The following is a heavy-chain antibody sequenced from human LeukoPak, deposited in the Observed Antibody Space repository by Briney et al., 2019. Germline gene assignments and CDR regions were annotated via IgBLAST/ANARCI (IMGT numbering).Heavy chain of an antibody. CDR3: ARGGGYSYGSFDY. J-gene: IGHJ4*02. Sequence: GGSLRLSCAASGFTSSSYEMNWVRHAPGKGLVWVSRINRDGSSTSYADSVKGRFTISRDNAKNTLYLQMNSLRAEDTAVYYCARGGGYSYGSFDYWGQGTLVTVSS. CDR1: GFTSSSYE. D-gene: IGHD5-18*01. V-gene: IGHV3-74*01. CDR2: INRDGSST.